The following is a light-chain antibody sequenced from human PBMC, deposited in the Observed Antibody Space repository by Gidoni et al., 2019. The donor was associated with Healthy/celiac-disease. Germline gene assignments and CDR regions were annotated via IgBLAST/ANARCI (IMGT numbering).Light chain of an antibody. Sequence: EIVLTQSPGTLSLSPGERATLSCRASQSVSSSYLAWYQQKPGQAPKLLIYGASSRATGIPDRFSGSGSGTDFTLTISRLEPEDFAVYYWQQYGSSPHTFGQGTKVEIK. V-gene: IGKV3-20*01. CDR2: GAS. CDR1: QSVSSSY. CDR3: QQYGSSPHT. J-gene: IGKJ1*01.